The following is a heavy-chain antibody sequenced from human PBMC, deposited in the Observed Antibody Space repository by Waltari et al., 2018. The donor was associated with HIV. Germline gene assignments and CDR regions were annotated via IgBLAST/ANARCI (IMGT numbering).Heavy chain of an antibody. CDR2: IWYDVSKK. Sequence: QVQLVQWGGGVVQPGRSLRLSCAASGFTFNNYGMSWVRQTPGKGLDWVAVIWYDVSKKDYADSVKGRFTISRDNSNNRLYLQMNSLRVDDTAVYLCARGAPWDGYNSDWYFDLWGRGTLVTVSS. D-gene: IGHD5-12*01. J-gene: IGHJ2*01. CDR1: GFTFNNYG. CDR3: ARGAPWDGYNSDWYFDL. V-gene: IGHV3-33*01.